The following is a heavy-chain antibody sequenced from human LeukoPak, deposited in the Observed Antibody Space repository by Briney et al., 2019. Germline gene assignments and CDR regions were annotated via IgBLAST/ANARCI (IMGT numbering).Heavy chain of an antibody. D-gene: IGHD2-15*01. Sequence: GGSLRLSCAASGLTVSSNCMSWVRQAPGKGLEWVSFIYSGGNTYYADSVKGRFTISRDNSKNTVHLQMNSLRAEDTAVYYCAKTLGYCSGGSCYSGPADYWGQGTLVTVSS. CDR2: IYSGGNT. V-gene: IGHV3-53*01. CDR3: AKTLGYCSGGSCYSGPADY. CDR1: GLTVSSNC. J-gene: IGHJ4*02.